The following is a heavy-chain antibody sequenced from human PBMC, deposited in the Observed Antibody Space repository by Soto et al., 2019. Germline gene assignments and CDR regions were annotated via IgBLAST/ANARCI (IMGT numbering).Heavy chain of an antibody. V-gene: IGHV3-9*01. CDR1: GFTFDDYA. Sequence: EVQLDDSGGALVQPGRSLRLSCAASGFTFDDYAIHWVLHVLWKGLDWVSSISGNSGNLGYADSVMGRFTSSRDNAKNYLYLQMNSLRAEVTALYYCVRSKGGYSYGTPFDYWGQGTLVTVSS. CDR3: VRSKGGYSYGTPFDY. CDR2: ISGNSGNL. D-gene: IGHD5-12*01. J-gene: IGHJ4*02.